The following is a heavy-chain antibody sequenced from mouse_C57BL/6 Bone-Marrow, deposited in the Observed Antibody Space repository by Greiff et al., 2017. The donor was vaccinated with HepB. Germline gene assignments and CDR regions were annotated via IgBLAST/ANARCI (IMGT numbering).Heavy chain of an antibody. CDR3: ARHESYYGSSRYAMDY. V-gene: IGHV1-62-2*01. J-gene: IGHJ4*01. CDR1: GYTFTEYT. D-gene: IGHD1-1*01. CDR2: FYPGSGSI. Sequence: QVQLKESGAELVKPGASVKLSCKASGYTFTEYTIHWVKQRPGQGLEWIGWFYPGSGSIKYNEKFKDKATLTADKSSSTVYMELNSLTSEDSAVYFCARHESYYGSSRYAMDYWGQGTSVTVSS.